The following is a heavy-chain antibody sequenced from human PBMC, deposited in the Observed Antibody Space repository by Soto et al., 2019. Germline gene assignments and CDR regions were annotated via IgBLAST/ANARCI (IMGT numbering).Heavy chain of an antibody. J-gene: IGHJ4*02. V-gene: IGHV4-34*01. Sequence: PSETLSLTCAVYGGSFSGYYWSWIRQPPGKGLEWIGEINHSGSTNYNPSLKSRVTLSIDTSKNQLSLKLSSVTAADTAVYYCARHSPDFDWLSQFDYWGQGTLVTVS. CDR1: GGSFSGYY. CDR2: INHSGST. CDR3: ARHSPDFDWLSQFDY. D-gene: IGHD3-9*01.